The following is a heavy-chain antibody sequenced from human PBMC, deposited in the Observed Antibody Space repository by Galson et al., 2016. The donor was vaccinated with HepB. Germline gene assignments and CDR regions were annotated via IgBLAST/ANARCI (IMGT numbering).Heavy chain of an antibody. CDR3: AKDPLEYSTSAGWFDP. V-gene: IGHV3-23*01. CDR2: ISGSGATT. D-gene: IGHD6-6*01. J-gene: IGHJ5*02. Sequence: SLRLSCAASGFTFSSYAMGWVRQAPGKGLEWVSAISGSGATTHYADSVKGRFTISRDNSKNTLYLQMNSLRAEDTALYYCAKDPLEYSTSAGWFDPWGQGTLVTVSS. CDR1: GFTFSSYA.